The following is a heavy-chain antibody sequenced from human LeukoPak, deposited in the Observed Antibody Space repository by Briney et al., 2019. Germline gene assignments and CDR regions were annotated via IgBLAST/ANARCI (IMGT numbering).Heavy chain of an antibody. V-gene: IGHV4-59*12. D-gene: IGHD2-15*01. Sequence: PSETLSLTCTVSGGSISSYYWSWIRQPPGKGLEWIGYIYYSGSTNYNPSLKSRVTISVDTSKNQFSLKLSSVTAADTAVYYCARDYSGRTGNWFDPWGQGTLVTVSS. CDR1: GGSISSYY. CDR3: ARDYSGRTGNWFDP. CDR2: IYYSGST. J-gene: IGHJ5*02.